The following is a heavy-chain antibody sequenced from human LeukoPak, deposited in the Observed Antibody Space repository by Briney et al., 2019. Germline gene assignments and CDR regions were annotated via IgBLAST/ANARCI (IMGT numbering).Heavy chain of an antibody. CDR3: ATSSSSWYFRFDP. CDR1: GGSISSYY. CDR2: IFYSGSP. V-gene: IGHV4-59*12. Sequence: KTSETLSLTCTVSGGSISSYYWSWIRQPPGKGLEWIANIFYSGSPNYNPSLKSRVTISFDTSKNQFSLKLSSVTPEDTAVYYCATSSSSWYFRFDPWGQGTLVTVSS. D-gene: IGHD6-13*01. J-gene: IGHJ5*02.